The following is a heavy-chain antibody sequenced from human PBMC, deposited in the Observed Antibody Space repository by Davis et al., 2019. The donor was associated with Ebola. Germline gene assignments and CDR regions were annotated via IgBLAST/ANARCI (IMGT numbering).Heavy chain of an antibody. D-gene: IGHD4-17*01. CDR1: GFTVSSNY. CDR2: IKSKTDGGTT. Sequence: GGSLRLSCAASGFTVSSNYMSWVRRAPGKGLEWVGRIKSKTDGGTTDYAAPVKGRFTISRDDSKNTLYLQMNSLKTEDTAVYYCTTAYGDYITFKDYWGQGTLVTVSS. J-gene: IGHJ4*02. CDR3: TTAYGDYITFKDY. V-gene: IGHV3-15*01.